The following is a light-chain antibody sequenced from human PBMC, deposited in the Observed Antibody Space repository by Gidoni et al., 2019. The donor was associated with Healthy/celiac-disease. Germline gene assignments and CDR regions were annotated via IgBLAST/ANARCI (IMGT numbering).Light chain of an antibody. J-gene: IGKJ1*01. CDR1: QSVSSN. CDR3: QQYNNWPPE. CDR2: GAS. V-gene: IGKV3-15*01. Sequence: EIVMTQSPATLSVSPGERATLSCRASQSVSSNLAWYQQKPGQAPRRLIYGASTRATGIPARFSGSGSGTECTLTISSLQSEDFAVYYCQQYNNWPPEFXQXTKVEIK.